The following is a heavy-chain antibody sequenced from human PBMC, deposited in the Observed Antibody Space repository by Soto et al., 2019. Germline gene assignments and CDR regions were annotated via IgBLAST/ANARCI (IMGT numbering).Heavy chain of an antibody. CDR3: AASYCTNGVCYMVSDY. D-gene: IGHD2-8*01. J-gene: IGHJ4*02. CDR2: IVVGSGNT. Sequence: GASVKVSCKASGFTFTSSAMQWVRQARGQRLEWIGWIVVGSGNTNYAQKFQERVTITRDMSTSTAYMELSSLRSEDTAVYYCAASYCTNGVCYMVSDYWGQGTLVTVSS. V-gene: IGHV1-58*02. CDR1: GFTFTSSA.